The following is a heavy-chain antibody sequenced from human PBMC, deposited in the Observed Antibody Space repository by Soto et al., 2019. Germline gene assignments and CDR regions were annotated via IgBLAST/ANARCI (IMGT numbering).Heavy chain of an antibody. J-gene: IGHJ4*02. Sequence: EVQLVASGGGLVQPGRSLRLSCAASGFTFDDYAMHWVRQAPGKGLEWVSGISWNSGSIGYADSVKGRFTISRDNAKNSLYLQMNSLRAEDTALYYCAKEVRGALGYWGQGTLVTVSS. CDR2: ISWNSGSI. CDR3: AKEVRGALGY. CDR1: GFTFDDYA. V-gene: IGHV3-9*01. D-gene: IGHD3-10*01.